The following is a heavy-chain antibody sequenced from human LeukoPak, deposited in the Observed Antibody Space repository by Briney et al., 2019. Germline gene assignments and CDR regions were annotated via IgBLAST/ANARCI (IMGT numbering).Heavy chain of an antibody. CDR2: VSDSGGST. CDR3: QRVSY. J-gene: IGHJ4*02. Sequence: SGGSLRLSCAASGFTFSSYAMSWVRQAPGKGLEWVSTVSDSGGSTYYADSVKGRFTISRDNSKNTLYLQMDSLRADDTAVYYGQRVSYCGQGTLLTASS. CDR1: GFTFSSYA. D-gene: IGHD2-8*01. V-gene: IGHV3-23*01.